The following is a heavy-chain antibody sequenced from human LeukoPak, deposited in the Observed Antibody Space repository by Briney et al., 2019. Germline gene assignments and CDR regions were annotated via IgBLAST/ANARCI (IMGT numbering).Heavy chain of an antibody. J-gene: IGHJ5*02. CDR1: GYSFTSYW. D-gene: IGHD3-10*01. CDR2: IYPGDSDT. Sequence: GESLKISCKGSGYSFTSYWIGWVRQMPGKGLEWMGIIYPGDSDTRYSPSFQGQVTISADKSISTAYLQWSSLKASDTAMYYCARYYYGSGSGANWFDPWGQGTLVTVSS. CDR3: ARYYYGSGSGANWFDP. V-gene: IGHV5-51*01.